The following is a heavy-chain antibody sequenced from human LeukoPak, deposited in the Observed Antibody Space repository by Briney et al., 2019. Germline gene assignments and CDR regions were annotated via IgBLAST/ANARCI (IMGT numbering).Heavy chain of an antibody. CDR2: INHSGST. V-gene: IGHV4-34*01. D-gene: IGHD3-3*01. J-gene: IGHJ6*03. CDR3: ARTLLTIFGVVMGYMDV. Sequence: SETLSLTCVLHGGSFTGYYWSWIRHTPRKGLEWIGQINHSGSTNYNPSLKSRVTISVDTSKNQFSLKLSSVTATDTAVYYCARTLLTIFGVVMGYMDVWGKGTTVTVSS. CDR1: GGSFTGYY.